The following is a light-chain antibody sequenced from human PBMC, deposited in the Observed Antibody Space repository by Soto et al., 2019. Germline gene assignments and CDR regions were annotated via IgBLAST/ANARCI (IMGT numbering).Light chain of an antibody. V-gene: IGKV3-20*01. CDR1: QSVSGSH. CDR3: QQYVSSPWT. CDR2: GAS. J-gene: IGKJ1*01. Sequence: EIVLTQSPGTLALSPGERATLSCRASQSVSGSHLAWYQQKPGQAPRLLIYGASSRATGIPDKFSGSGSGTDFTLTISRLEPEDFAVYYCQQYVSSPWTFGQGTKVEIK.